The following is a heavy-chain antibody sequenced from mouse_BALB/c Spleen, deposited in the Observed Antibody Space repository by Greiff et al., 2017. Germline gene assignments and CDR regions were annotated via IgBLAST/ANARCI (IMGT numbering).Heavy chain of an antibody. D-gene: IGHD1-1*01. CDR2: INPSTGYT. V-gene: IGHV1-7*01. CDR3: ARSGVATEMDY. J-gene: IGHJ4*01. CDR1: GYTFTSYW. Sequence: VQGVESGAELAKPGASVKMSCKASGYTFTSYWMHWVKQRPGQGLEWIGYINPSTGYTEYNQKFKDKATLTADKSSSTAYMQLSSLTSEDSAVYYCARSGVATEMDYWGQGTSVTVSS.